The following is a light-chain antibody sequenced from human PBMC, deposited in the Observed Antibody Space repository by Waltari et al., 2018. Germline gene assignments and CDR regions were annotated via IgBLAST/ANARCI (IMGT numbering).Light chain of an antibody. CDR1: QSVGSN. Sequence: EILMTQSPATLSVSPGERATVTCRASQSVGSNLAWYQHKPGQSPRLLIYPASTTAAGIPDRFSGSGSGTEFTLTISSLQSEDFAIYYCQQYNNWPGTFGQGTRVEIK. V-gene: IGKV3-15*01. CDR3: QQYNNWPGT. J-gene: IGKJ1*01. CDR2: PAS.